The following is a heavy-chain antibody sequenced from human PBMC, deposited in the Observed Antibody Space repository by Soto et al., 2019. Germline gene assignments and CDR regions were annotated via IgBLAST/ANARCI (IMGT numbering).Heavy chain of an antibody. D-gene: IGHD3-10*01. Sequence: QVQLQESGPGLVKPSETLSLTCTVSGCSISSYYWSWIRQPPGKGLEWIGDIYYRGSTNYNPSLNSRVTISIDTSKNQFSRKLSSVTAADTAVYYCARVWIAPYGYFDLWGRGTLVTVSS. CDR2: IYYRGST. CDR3: ARVWIAPYGYFDL. V-gene: IGHV4-59*01. J-gene: IGHJ2*01. CDR1: GCSISSYY.